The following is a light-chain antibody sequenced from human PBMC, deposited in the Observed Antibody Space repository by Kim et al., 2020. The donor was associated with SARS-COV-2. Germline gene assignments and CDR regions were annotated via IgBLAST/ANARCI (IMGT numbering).Light chain of an antibody. Sequence: DIQMTQSPSSLSASVGDRVTITCRASQDISRYLNWYQQKPWKAPKLLIYTASSLQSGVPSRFTGSGSETDFTLTISSLQPEDFATYYCQQTYSASRTFGQGTKVDIK. CDR3: QQTYSASRT. CDR1: QDISRY. V-gene: IGKV1-39*01. J-gene: IGKJ1*01. CDR2: TAS.